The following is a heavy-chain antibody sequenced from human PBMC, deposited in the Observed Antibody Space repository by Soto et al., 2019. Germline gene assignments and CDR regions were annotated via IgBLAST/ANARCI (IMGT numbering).Heavy chain of an antibody. D-gene: IGHD5-12*01. J-gene: IGHJ6*02. V-gene: IGHV4-31*03. Sequence: SETLSLTCTVSGGSISSGGYYWSWIRQHPGKGQDWFGYIYYSGSTYYNPSLKSRVTISVDTSKNQFSLKLSSVTAADTAVYYCARDGHSGYDLRGYYYYGMDVWGQGTTVTVSS. CDR1: GGSISSGGYY. CDR2: IYYSGST. CDR3: ARDGHSGYDLRGYYYYGMDV.